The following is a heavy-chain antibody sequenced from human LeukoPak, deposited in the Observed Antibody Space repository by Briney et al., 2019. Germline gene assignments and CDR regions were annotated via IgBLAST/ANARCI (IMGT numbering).Heavy chain of an antibody. V-gene: IGHV4-4*02. CDR1: GGSIGASINSPNW. CDR3: ARAPRAYCSTTGSCFQDY. Sequence: KPSGTLSLTCAVSGGSIGASINSPNWWSWVRQPPGKGLEWIGEIFHSGSTNYNPSLKSRVTMSVDKSKNQFSLNLTSVTAADTAVYFCARAPRAYCSTTGSCFQDYWGQGTLVTVSS. J-gene: IGHJ4*02. CDR2: IFHSGST. D-gene: IGHD2-2*01.